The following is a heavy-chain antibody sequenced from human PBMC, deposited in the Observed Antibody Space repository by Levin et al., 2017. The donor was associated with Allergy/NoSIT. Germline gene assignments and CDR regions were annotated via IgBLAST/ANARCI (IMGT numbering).Heavy chain of an antibody. CDR2: INHSGST. CDR1: GGSFSGYY. CDR3: ARERERITMIVVVRPKMGAFDY. J-gene: IGHJ4*02. V-gene: IGHV4-34*01. Sequence: SETLSLTCAVYGGSFSGYYWSWIRQPPGKGLEWIGEINHSGSTNYNPSLKSRVTISVDTSKNQFSLKLSSVTAADTAVYYCARERERITMIVVVRPKMGAFDYWGQGTLVTVSS. D-gene: IGHD3-22*01.